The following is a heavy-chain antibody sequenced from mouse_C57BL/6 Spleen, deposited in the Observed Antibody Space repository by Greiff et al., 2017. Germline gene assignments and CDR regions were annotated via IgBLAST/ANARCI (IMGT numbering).Heavy chain of an antibody. V-gene: IGHV1-64*01. CDR1: GYTFTSYW. CDR3: HSSGYAGDAMDY. Sequence: QVQLQQSGAELVKPGASVKLSCKASGYTFTSYWMHWVKQRPGQGLEWIGMIHPNSGSTNYNEKFKSKATLTVDKSSSTAYMQLSSLTSEDSAVYYCHSSGYAGDAMDYWGQGTSVTVSS. CDR2: IHPNSGST. D-gene: IGHD3-2*02. J-gene: IGHJ4*01.